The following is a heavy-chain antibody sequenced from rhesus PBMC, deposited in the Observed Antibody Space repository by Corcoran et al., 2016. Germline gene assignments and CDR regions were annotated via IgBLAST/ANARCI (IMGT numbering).Heavy chain of an antibody. J-gene: IGHJ4*01. CDR3: AREAAAAGPFDY. D-gene: IGHD6S26*01. CDR2: IYGSTTST. V-gene: IGHV4S10*01. Sequence: QVQLQESGPGVVKPSETLSLTCAVSGGSISDSYRWSWIRQPPGKGLEWIWYIYGSTTSTNSNPSLKSRGTLSKDTSKNRFSLKWSSVTAADTAVYYCAREAAAAGPFDYWGQGVLVTVSS. CDR1: GGSISDSYR.